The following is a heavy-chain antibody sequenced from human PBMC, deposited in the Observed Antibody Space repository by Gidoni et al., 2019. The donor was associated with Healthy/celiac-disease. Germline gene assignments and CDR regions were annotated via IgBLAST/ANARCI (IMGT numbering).Heavy chain of an antibody. CDR2: IYYIGST. CDR1: GGSISSYY. D-gene: IGHD6-19*01. CDR3: ARGRRTVAGNYYYYGMDV. J-gene: IGHJ6*02. V-gene: IGHV4-59*01. Sequence: QVQLQESGPGLVKPSETLSLTCTVSGGSISSYYWSWIRQPPGKGLEWIGYIYYIGSTNYNPSLKSRVTISVDTSKNQFSLKLSSVTAADTAVYYCARGRRTVAGNYYYYGMDVWGQGTTVTVSS.